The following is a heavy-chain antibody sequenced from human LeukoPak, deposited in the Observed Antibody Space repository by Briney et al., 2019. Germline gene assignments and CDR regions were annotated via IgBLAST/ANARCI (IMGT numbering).Heavy chain of an antibody. Sequence: GGSLRLSCEASEFTFSDYYMSWIRQAPGKGLEWISYISSSGTTIYYADAVKGRFTISRDNAKNSLYLQMNSLRAEDTAVYYCAELGITMIGGVWGKGTTVTISS. CDR1: EFTFSDYY. D-gene: IGHD3-10*02. CDR2: ISSSGTTI. V-gene: IGHV3-11*04. J-gene: IGHJ6*04. CDR3: AELGITMIGGV.